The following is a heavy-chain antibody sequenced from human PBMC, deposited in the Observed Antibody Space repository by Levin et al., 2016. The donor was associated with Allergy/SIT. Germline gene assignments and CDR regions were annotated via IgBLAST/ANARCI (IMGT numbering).Heavy chain of an antibody. Sequence: SETLSLTCTVSGGSISSSSYYWGWIRQPPGKGLEWIGSIYYSGSTYYNPSLKSRVTISVDTSKNQFSLKLSSVTAADTAVYYCARAAKLRWSKGGYFDYWGQGTLVTVSS. CDR1: GGSISSSSYY. D-gene: IGHD4-23*01. CDR2: IYYSGST. V-gene: IGHV4-39*01. CDR3: ARAAKLRWSKGGYFDY. J-gene: IGHJ4*02.